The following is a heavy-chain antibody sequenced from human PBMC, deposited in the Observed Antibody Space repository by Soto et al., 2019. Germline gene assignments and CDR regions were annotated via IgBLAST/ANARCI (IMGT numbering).Heavy chain of an antibody. Sequence: QVQLQESGPGLVKPSETLSLTCAVSGDSISSNTWWSWVRQSPGKGLEWIGEIYHSGKTNYKASLKSRVSISIDESKNQLSLNLTSVTAADTAVYYCASRPAYISGKDYWGQGTLVTVSS. V-gene: IGHV4-4*02. J-gene: IGHJ4*02. CDR1: GDSISSNTW. CDR2: IYHSGKT. D-gene: IGHD3-3*02. CDR3: ASRPAYISGKDY.